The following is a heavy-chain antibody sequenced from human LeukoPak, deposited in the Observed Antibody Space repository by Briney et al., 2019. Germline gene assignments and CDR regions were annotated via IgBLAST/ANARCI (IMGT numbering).Heavy chain of an antibody. CDR3: VKGGWLDY. CDR2: IGDSDGRT. J-gene: IGHJ4*02. CDR1: GFTFSTYE. D-gene: IGHD2-15*01. V-gene: IGHV3-23*01. Sequence: GGSLRLSCAASGFTFSTYEMSWVRQAPGKGLEWASFIGDSDGRTHYADSVKGRFTISRDNSKNTLYLQLNSLRAEDTALYYCVKGGWLDYWGQGTLVTVSS.